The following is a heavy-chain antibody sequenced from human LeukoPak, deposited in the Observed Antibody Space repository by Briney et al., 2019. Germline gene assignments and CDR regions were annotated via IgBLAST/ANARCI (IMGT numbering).Heavy chain of an antibody. CDR2: IYYSGST. Sequence: PSETLSLTCTVSGGSISSYYWSWIRQPPGKGLEWIGCIYYSGSTNYNPSLKSRVTISVDTSKNQFSLKLSSVTAADTAVYYCARGSRSWYLKDWFDPWGQGTLVTVSS. V-gene: IGHV4-59*01. J-gene: IGHJ5*02. CDR3: ARGSRSWYLKDWFDP. D-gene: IGHD6-13*01. CDR1: GGSISSYY.